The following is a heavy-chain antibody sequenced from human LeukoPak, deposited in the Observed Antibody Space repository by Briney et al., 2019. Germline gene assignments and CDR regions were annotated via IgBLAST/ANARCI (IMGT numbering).Heavy chain of an antibody. Sequence: PGGSLRLSCAASGFTFSSYRMNWVRQAPGKGLEWVSSISSSSTNTYYADSVKGRFTISRDNAKNSLYLQMNSLRAEDTAVYYSSGWYFDPWGQGTLVTVSS. CDR1: GFTFSSYR. CDR3: SGWYFDP. J-gene: IGHJ5*02. D-gene: IGHD6-19*01. V-gene: IGHV3-21*01. CDR2: ISSSSTNT.